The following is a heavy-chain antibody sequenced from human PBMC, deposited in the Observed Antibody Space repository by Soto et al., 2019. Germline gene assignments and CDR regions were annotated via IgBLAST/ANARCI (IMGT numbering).Heavy chain of an antibody. J-gene: IGHJ5*02. D-gene: IGHD6-13*01. Sequence: EVQLVESGGGLVQPGGSLRLSCAASGFTFSSYSMNWVRQAPGKGLEWVSYISSSSSTIYYADYVKGRFTISRDNAKKSLYLQMNSLRAEDTAVYYCARHPERIAEIGWFAPGGQATLVTVSP. V-gene: IGHV3-48*01. CDR2: ISSSSSTI. CDR3: ARHPERIAEIGWFAP. CDR1: GFTFSSYS.